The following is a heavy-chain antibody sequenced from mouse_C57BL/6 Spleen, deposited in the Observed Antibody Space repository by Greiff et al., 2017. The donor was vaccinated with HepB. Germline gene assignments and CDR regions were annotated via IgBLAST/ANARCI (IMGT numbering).Heavy chain of an antibody. CDR2: INPNNGGT. Sequence: VQLQQSGPELVKPGASVKISCKASGYTFTDYYMNWVKQSHGKSLEWIGDINPNNGGTSYNQKFKGKATLTVDKSSSTAYMELRSLTSEDSAVYYCARSLYDYGYYYAMDYWGQGTSVTVSS. CDR1: GYTFTDYY. J-gene: IGHJ4*01. D-gene: IGHD1-1*01. V-gene: IGHV1-26*01. CDR3: ARSLYDYGYYYAMDY.